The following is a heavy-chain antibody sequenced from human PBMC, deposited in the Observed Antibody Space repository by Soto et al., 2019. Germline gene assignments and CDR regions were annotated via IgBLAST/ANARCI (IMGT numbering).Heavy chain of an antibody. V-gene: IGHV5-51*01. D-gene: IGHD6-19*01. CDR1: GYSFTIYW. J-gene: IGHJ4*02. CDR2: IYPGDPDT. Sequence: GESLKISCKGSGYSFTIYWIAWVRQMPGKGLECIGIIYPGDPDTRYSPSFQGQVTISADKSINTAYLHWSSLKASDTAIYYCTKGGFRSGAYWGQGTLVTVSS. CDR3: TKGGFRSGAY.